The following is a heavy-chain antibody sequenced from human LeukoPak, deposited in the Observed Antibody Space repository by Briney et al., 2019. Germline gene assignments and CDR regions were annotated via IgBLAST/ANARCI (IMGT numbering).Heavy chain of an antibody. Sequence: SVKVSCNASGYTFTGYYMHWVRQAPGQGLEWMGWINPNSGGTNYAQKFQGRVTMTRDTSISTAYMELSRLRSDDTAVYYCARETCSSTSCYLAAVSWFDPWGQGTLVTVSS. J-gene: IGHJ5*02. D-gene: IGHD2-2*01. CDR1: GYTFTGYY. CDR2: INPNSGGT. V-gene: IGHV1-2*02. CDR3: ARETCSSTSCYLAAVSWFDP.